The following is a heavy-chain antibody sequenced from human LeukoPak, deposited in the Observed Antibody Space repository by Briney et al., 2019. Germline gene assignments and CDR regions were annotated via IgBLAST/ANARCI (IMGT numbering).Heavy chain of an antibody. V-gene: IGHV3-23*01. Sequence: GGSLRLSCAASGFTFSSYAMSWVRQAPGEGLEWVSGISGSGGSTYYADSVKGRFTISRDNSKNTLYLQMNSLRAEDTAVYYCAKTRAGHNTFDYWGQGTLVTVSS. CDR3: AKTRAGHNTFDY. CDR1: GFTFSSYA. D-gene: IGHD6-13*01. J-gene: IGHJ4*02. CDR2: ISGSGGST.